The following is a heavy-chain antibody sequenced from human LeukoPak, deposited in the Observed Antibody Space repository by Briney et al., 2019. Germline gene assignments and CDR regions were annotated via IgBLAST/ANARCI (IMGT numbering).Heavy chain of an antibody. J-gene: IGHJ3*02. CDR2: IYYSGNT. CDR3: ARHPPRGQLGTAFDI. CDR1: GGSISSSSYY. V-gene: IGHV4-61*03. D-gene: IGHD3-16*01. Sequence: SETLSLTCTVSGGSISSSSYYWSWIRQPPGKELEWIGYIYYSGNTNYNPSLGSRVTISVDTSKNHLSLRLTSVTAADTAIYYCARHPPRGQLGTAFDIWGQGTMVTVSS.